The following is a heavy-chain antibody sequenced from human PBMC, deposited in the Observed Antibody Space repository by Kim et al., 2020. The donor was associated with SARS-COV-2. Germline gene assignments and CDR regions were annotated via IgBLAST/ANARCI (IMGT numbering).Heavy chain of an antibody. CDR2: INHSGST. CDR3: ARGGWLRFGRSGNWFDP. V-gene: IGHV4-34*01. J-gene: IGHJ5*02. D-gene: IGHD5-12*01. Sequence: SETLSLTCAVYGGSFSGYYWSWIRQPPGKGLEWIGEINHSGSTNYNPSLKSRVTISVDTSKNQFSLKLSSVTAADTAVYYCARGGWLRFGRSGNWFDPWGQGTLVTVSS. CDR1: GGSFSGYY.